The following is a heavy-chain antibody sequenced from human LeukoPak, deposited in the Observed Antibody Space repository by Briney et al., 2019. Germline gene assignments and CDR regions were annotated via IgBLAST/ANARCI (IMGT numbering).Heavy chain of an antibody. J-gene: IGHJ4*02. Sequence: PSETLSLTCTVSGGSISSSSYYWGWIRQPPGKGLEWIGSIYYSGSTYYNPSLKSRVTISVDTSKNQFSLKLSSVTAADTAVYYCAGLGCSGGSCYSVDYWGQGTLVTVSS. CDR3: AGLGCSGGSCYSVDY. CDR2: IYYSGST. CDR1: GGSISSSSYY. D-gene: IGHD2-15*01. V-gene: IGHV4-39*01.